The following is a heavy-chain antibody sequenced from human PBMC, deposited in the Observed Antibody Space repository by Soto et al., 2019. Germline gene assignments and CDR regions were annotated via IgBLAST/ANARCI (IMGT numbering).Heavy chain of an antibody. CDR3: AREGKSGSSDAFDI. V-gene: IGHV1-69*06. D-gene: IGHD6-6*01. J-gene: IGHJ3*02. CDR2: ILPLSGTP. CDR1: EGTFSRFP. Sequence: QVQLAQSGAEVKKPGSSVKVSCKASEGTFSRFPISWVRQAPGQGLEWMGGILPLSGTPNYGQKFQGRVTISADKSTSTVYRELSSLRSGDTAVYYCAREGKSGSSDAFDIWGQGAMVTVAS.